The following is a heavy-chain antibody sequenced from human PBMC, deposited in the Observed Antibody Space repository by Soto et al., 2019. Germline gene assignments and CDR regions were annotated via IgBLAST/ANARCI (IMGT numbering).Heavy chain of an antibody. J-gene: IGHJ3*02. Sequence: GGSLRLSCAASGFTFSSYSMNWVRQAPGKGLEWVSYISSSSSSTIYYADSVKGRFTISRDNAKNSLYLQMNSLRAEDTAVYYCARPRIQRGYDFYAFDIWGQGTMVTVSS. CDR2: ISSSSSSTI. CDR1: GFTFSSYS. D-gene: IGHD5-12*01. CDR3: ARPRIQRGYDFYAFDI. V-gene: IGHV3-48*01.